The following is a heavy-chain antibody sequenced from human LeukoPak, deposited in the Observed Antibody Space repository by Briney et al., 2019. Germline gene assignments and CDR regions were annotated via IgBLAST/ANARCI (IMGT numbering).Heavy chain of an antibody. CDR3: ASVVVVAATPNWFDP. V-gene: IGHV4-30-4*08. Sequence: PSETLSLTCTVSGGSLSSGDYYWSLIRQPPGKGLGWIGYIYYSGSTYYNPSLKSRVTISVDTSKNQFSLKLSSVTAADTAVYYCASVVVVAATPNWFDPWGQGTLVTVSS. J-gene: IGHJ5*02. D-gene: IGHD2-15*01. CDR2: IYYSGST. CDR1: GGSLSSGDYY.